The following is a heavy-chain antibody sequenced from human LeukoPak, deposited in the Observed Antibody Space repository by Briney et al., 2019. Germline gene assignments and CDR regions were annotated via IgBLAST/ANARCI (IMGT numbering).Heavy chain of an antibody. CDR3: ARQAAMARWYFDY. V-gene: IGHV5-51*01. Sequence: GESLKISCKGSGYSFTSYWIGWVRQMPGKGLEWMGIIYPGDSDTRYSPSFQGQVTISADKSISTAYLQWSSLKASDTAMYCCARQAAMARWYFDYWGQGTLVTVSS. D-gene: IGHD5-18*01. CDR2: IYPGDSDT. J-gene: IGHJ4*02. CDR1: GYSFTSYW.